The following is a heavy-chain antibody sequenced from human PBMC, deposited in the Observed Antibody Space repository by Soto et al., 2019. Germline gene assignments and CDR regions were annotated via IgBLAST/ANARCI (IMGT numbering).Heavy chain of an antibody. Sequence: QVQLVESGGGVVQPERSLRLSCAASGFTFNRYGMHWVRQAPGKGLEWVAVISDDGSIKYYADSVKGRFNISRDNSKNTLSLQMNSLEADDRAVYYCANTSSSVHFCYRFYVDSWGHSTVVTVSS. CDR1: GFTFNRYG. CDR3: ANTSSSVHFCYRFYVDS. CDR2: ISDDGSIK. V-gene: IGHV3-30*18. D-gene: IGHD6-19*01. J-gene: IGHJ5*01.